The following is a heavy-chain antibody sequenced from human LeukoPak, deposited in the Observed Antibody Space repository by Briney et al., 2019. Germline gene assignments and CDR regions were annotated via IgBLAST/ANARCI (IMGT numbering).Heavy chain of an antibody. J-gene: IGHJ6*03. CDR3: AGGGYCSGGRCHYYYYYMDV. CDR2: ISWNSGSI. Sequence: GRSLRLSCAASGFTFDDYAMHWVRQAPGKGLEWVSGISWNSGSIGYADSVKGRFTISRDNAKNSLYLQMNSLRAEDTAVYYCAGGGYCSGGRCHYYYYYMDVWGKGTTVTVSS. CDR1: GFTFDDYA. D-gene: IGHD2-15*01. V-gene: IGHV3-9*01.